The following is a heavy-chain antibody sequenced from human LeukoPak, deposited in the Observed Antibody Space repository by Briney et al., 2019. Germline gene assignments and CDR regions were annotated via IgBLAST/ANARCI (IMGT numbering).Heavy chain of an antibody. J-gene: IGHJ4*02. D-gene: IGHD6-19*01. CDR2: IYHSGST. CDR3: ATDSVAGPGVPGDY. Sequence: PSETLSLTCTVSGGSVSNGSYYWGWIRQPPGKGLEWIGSIYHSGSTYYYPSLKSRVTISVDTSKNQFSLKLSSVTAADTAVYYCATDSVAGPGVPGDYWGQGTLVTVSS. CDR1: GGSVSNGSYY. V-gene: IGHV4-39*01.